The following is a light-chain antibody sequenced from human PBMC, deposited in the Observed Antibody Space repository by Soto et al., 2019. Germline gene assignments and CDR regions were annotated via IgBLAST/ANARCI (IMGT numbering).Light chain of an antibody. V-gene: IGKV2-28*01. CDR3: MQALQTPPT. CDR2: LGS. CDR1: QSLLHSNGYNY. J-gene: IGKJ4*01. Sequence: DIVMTQSPLSLPVTPGEPASISCRSSQSLLHSNGYNYLDWYLQKPGQSPQLLIYLGSNRGSGVPDRFSGSGSGTDFTLKISRVEDEDVGVYYCMQALQTPPTFGGGTKVEIK.